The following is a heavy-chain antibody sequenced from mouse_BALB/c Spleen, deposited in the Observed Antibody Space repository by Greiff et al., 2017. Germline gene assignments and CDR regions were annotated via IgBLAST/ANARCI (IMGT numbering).Heavy chain of an antibody. J-gene: IGHJ2*01. D-gene: IGHD1-1*01. Sequence: EVMLVESGGGLVQPGGSRKLSCAASGFTFSSFGMHWVRQAPEKGLEWVAYISSGSSTIYYAVTVKGRFTISRDNPKNTLFLQMTSLRSEDTAMYYCARSGYGSRPYFDYWGQGTTLTVSS. V-gene: IGHV5-17*02. CDR1: GFTFSSFG. CDR2: ISSGSSTI. CDR3: ARSGYGSRPYFDY.